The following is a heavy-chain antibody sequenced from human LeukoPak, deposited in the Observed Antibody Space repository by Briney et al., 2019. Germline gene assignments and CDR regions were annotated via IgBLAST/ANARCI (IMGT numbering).Heavy chain of an antibody. CDR2: IYPGDSDT. CDR3: AKKWDCSSTSCYGDAFDI. V-gene: IGHV5-51*01. J-gene: IGHJ3*02. CDR1: GYSFTSYW. Sequence: GESLKISCKGSGYSFTSYWIGLVRQRPGKGLEWMGIIYPGDSDTRYSPSFQGQVTISADKSISTAYLQWSSLKASDTAMYYCAKKWDCSSTSCYGDAFDIWGQGTMVTVSS. D-gene: IGHD2-2*01.